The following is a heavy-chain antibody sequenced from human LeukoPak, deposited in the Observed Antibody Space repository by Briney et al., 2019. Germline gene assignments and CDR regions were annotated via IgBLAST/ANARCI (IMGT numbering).Heavy chain of an antibody. V-gene: IGHV3-23*01. CDR3: AGDPPRSGWFDP. D-gene: IGHD3-10*01. CDR1: GFTFSSYA. J-gene: IGHJ5*02. CDR2: ISGSGGST. Sequence: GGSLRLSCAASGFTFSSYAMSWVRQAPGKGLEWVSAISGSGGSTYYADSVKGRFTISRDNSKNTLYLQMNSLRAEDTAVYYYAGDPPRSGWFDPWGQGTLVTVSS.